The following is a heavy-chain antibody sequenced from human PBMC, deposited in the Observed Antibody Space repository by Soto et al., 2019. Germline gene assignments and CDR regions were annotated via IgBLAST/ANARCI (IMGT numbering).Heavy chain of an antibody. CDR3: AVAVAQEYYYGMDV. J-gene: IGHJ6*02. CDR2: ISGSGGST. V-gene: IGHV3-23*01. D-gene: IGHD5-12*01. Sequence: EAQLLESGGGLVQPGGSLRLSCAASGFTFSSYAMSWVRQAPGKGLEWVSAISGSGGSTYYADSVKGRFTISRDNPKNTLYLQMNSLRAEDTAVYYCAVAVAQEYYYGMDVWGQGTTVTVSS. CDR1: GFTFSSYA.